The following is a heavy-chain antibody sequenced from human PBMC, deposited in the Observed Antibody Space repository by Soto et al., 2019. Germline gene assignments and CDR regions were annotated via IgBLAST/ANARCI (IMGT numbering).Heavy chain of an antibody. V-gene: IGHV3-30-3*01. CDR1: GFTFSSYA. J-gene: IGHJ4*02. CDR2: ISYDGSNK. D-gene: IGHD3-22*01. Sequence: GGSLRLSCAASGFTFSSYAMHWVRQAPGKGLEWVAVISYDGSNKYYADSVKGRFTISRDNSKNTLYLQMNSLRAEDTAVYYCARGRGPYYYDSSGYYFDYWGQGTLVTVSS. CDR3: ARGRGPYYYDSSGYYFDY.